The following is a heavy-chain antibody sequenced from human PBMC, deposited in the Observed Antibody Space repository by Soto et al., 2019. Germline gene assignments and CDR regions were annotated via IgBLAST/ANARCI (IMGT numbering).Heavy chain of an antibody. CDR2: IYPGDSDT. CDR3: ARSMNYDILKVYGTFDY. Sequence: EVQLVQSGAEVKKPGEFLKISCKGSGYSFTSYWIGWVRQMPGKGLEWMGIIYPGDSDTKYSPSFQGQVTLSADKSISTAYLQWSSLKASDTAMYYCARSMNYDILKVYGTFDYWGQGTLVTVSS. CDR1: GYSFTSYW. D-gene: IGHD3-9*01. J-gene: IGHJ4*02. V-gene: IGHV5-51*01.